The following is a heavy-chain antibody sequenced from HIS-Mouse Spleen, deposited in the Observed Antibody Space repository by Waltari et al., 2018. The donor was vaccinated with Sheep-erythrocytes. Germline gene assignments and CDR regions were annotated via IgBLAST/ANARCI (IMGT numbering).Heavy chain of an antibody. Sequence: EVQLLESGGGLVQPGGSLRLSCAASGFTFSSYAMSWVRKAPGEGLTGVRANRGSGGSTYSAVSVKGRFTIHRDKAKNTLYLQMNSLRAEDTAVYHCAKGNFRVISSWFDPWGQGTLVTVSS. V-gene: IGHV3-23*01. CDR3: AKGNFRVISSWFDP. CDR2: NRGSGGST. J-gene: IGHJ5*02. CDR1: GFTFSSYA. D-gene: IGHD2-21*01.